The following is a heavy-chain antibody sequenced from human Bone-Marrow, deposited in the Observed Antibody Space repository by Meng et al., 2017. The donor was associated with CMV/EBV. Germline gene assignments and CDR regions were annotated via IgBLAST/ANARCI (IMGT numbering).Heavy chain of an antibody. CDR3: ASNPPHRRHAFDI. D-gene: IGHD6-25*01. V-gene: IGHV1-69*12. Sequence: QVRLVQSGAGVKKPGSSVKVSCKASGGTFSSYAISWVRQAPGQGLEWMGGIIPIFGTANYAQKFQGRVTITADESTSTAYMELSSLRSEDTAVYYCASNPPHRRHAFDIWGQGTMVTVSS. J-gene: IGHJ3*02. CDR1: GGTFSSYA. CDR2: IIPIFGTA.